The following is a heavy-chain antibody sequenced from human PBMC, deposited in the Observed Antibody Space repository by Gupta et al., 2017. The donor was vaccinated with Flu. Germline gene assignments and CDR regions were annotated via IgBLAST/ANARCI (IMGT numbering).Heavy chain of an antibody. CDR3: AKAGYSSSSPSFDY. Sequence: QVQLVESGGGVVQPGRSLRLSCAASGFTFSSYGMHWVRQAPGKGLEWVAVISYDGSNKYYADSVKGRFTISRDNSKNTLYLQMNSLRAEDTAVYYCAKAGYSSSSPSFDYWGQGTLVTVSS. J-gene: IGHJ4*02. D-gene: IGHD6-6*01. CDR2: ISYDGSNK. CDR1: GFTFSSYG. V-gene: IGHV3-30*18.